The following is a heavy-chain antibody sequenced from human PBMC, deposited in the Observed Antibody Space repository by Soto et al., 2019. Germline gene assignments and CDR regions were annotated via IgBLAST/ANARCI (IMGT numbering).Heavy chain of an antibody. Sequence: AWGSLRLSCAASGFTFSSYAMHWVRQAPGKGLEWVAVISYDGSNKYYADSVKGRFTISRDNSKNTLYLQMNSLRAEDTAVYYCARDRGDTYYYYGMDVWGQGTTVTVS. CDR3: ARDRGDTYYYYGMDV. D-gene: IGHD3-10*01. V-gene: IGHV3-30-3*01. J-gene: IGHJ6*02. CDR1: GFTFSSYA. CDR2: ISYDGSNK.